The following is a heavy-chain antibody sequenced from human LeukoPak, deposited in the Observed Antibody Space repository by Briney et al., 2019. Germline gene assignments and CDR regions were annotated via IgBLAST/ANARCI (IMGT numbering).Heavy chain of an antibody. D-gene: IGHD6-6*01. CDR1: GYTFTSYG. J-gene: IGHJ4*02. Sequence: GASVKVSCTASGYTFTSYGISWVRQAPGQGLEWMGWISAYSGNTNYAQKLQGRVTMTTDTSTSTAYMELRSLRSDDTAVYYCARAPADPSSIAAHLDYWGQGTLVTVSS. CDR2: ISAYSGNT. V-gene: IGHV1-18*01. CDR3: ARAPADPSSIAAHLDY.